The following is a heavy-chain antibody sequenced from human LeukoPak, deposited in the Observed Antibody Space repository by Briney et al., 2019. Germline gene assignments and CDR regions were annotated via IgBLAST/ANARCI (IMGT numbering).Heavy chain of an antibody. V-gene: IGHV1-18*01. CDR2: ISTDNGDT. Sequence: ASVKVSCKASGYTFINYGISWVRQATGQGLEWMGWISTDNGDTNYGQNFQDRVTMTTDPSTSTAYMELRSLRSDDTAVYYCARYDIVANWFDPWGQGTLVTVSS. CDR1: GYTFINYG. CDR3: ARYDIVANWFDP. D-gene: IGHD3-9*01. J-gene: IGHJ5*02.